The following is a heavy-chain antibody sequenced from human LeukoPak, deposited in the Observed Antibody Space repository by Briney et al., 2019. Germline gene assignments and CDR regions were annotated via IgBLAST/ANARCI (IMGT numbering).Heavy chain of an antibody. CDR2: ISGSGGST. V-gene: IGHV3-23*01. CDR1: GFTFSSYA. Sequence: GGSLRLSCAASGFTFSSYAMSWVRQAPGKGLEWVSAISGSGGSTYYADSVKGRFTISRDNSKNTLYLQMNSLRAEDTAVYYCASSSWSLPYFDYWGQGTLVTVSS. D-gene: IGHD6-6*01. CDR3: ASSSWSLPYFDY. J-gene: IGHJ4*02.